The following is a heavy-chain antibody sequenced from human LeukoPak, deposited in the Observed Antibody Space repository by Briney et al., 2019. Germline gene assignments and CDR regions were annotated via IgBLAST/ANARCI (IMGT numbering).Heavy chain of an antibody. CDR2: ISAYNGNT. CDR3: ARHRGVGYSYGYPIDP. J-gene: IGHJ5*02. CDR1: GYTFTSYG. Sequence: VASVKVSCKASGYTFTSYGISWVRQAPGQGLEWMGWISAYNGNTNYAPKLQGRVTMTPDTSTSTAYMELRNLRSDDTAVYYCARHRGVGYSYGYPIDPWGQGTLVTVSS. V-gene: IGHV1-18*01. D-gene: IGHD5-18*01.